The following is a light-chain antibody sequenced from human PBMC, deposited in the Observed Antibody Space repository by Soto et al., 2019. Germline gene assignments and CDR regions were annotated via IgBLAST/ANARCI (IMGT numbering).Light chain of an antibody. CDR2: WAS. CDR1: QSVLYSSNNKNY. CDR3: QQYYSTPQT. Sequence: DIVMTQSPDSLAVSLGERATINCKSSQSVLYSSNNKNYLAWYQQKPGQHPXLLIYWASTRESGVPDRFSGSGSGTDFTLTISSLQAEDVAVYYCQQYYSTPQTFGQGTDWRL. J-gene: IGKJ5*01. V-gene: IGKV4-1*01.